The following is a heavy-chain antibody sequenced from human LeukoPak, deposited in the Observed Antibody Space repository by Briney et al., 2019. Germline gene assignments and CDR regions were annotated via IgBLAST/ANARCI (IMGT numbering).Heavy chain of an antibody. CDR3: ARGRKYTSGNRVTELGSGYSDY. CDR1: GGSISSSSYY. V-gene: IGHV4-39*07. Sequence: PSETLSLTCTVSGGSISSSSYYWGWIRQPPGKGLEWIGSIYYSGSTYYNPSLKSRVSMSVDTSKNQFSLKLSSVTAADTAVYYCARGRKYTSGNRVTELGSGYSDYWGQGTLVTVSS. CDR2: IYYSGST. J-gene: IGHJ4*02. D-gene: IGHD5-18*01.